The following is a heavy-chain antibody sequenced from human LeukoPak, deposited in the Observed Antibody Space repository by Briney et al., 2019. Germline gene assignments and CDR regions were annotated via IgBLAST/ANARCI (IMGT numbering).Heavy chain of an antibody. D-gene: IGHD2-15*01. Sequence: SVKVSCNASGGTFSSYAISWVRQAPGQGLEWMGGIIPIFGTANYAQKFQGRVTITADESTGTAYMELSSLRSEDTAVYYCVRVAQYGLDAFDIWGQGTMVTVSS. V-gene: IGHV1-69*13. CDR3: VRVAQYGLDAFDI. CDR2: IIPIFGTA. CDR1: GGTFSSYA. J-gene: IGHJ3*02.